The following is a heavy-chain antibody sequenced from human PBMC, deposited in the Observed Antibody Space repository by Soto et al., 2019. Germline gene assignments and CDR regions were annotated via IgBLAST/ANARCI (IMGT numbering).Heavy chain of an antibody. V-gene: IGHV4-30-2*01. CDR3: ARAYSSSDWFDP. J-gene: IGHJ5*02. Sequence: SETLSLTCAVSGGSISSGGYSWSWIRQPPGKGLEWIGYIYHSGSTYYNPSLKSRVTISVDRSKNQFSLKLSSVTAADTAVYYCARAYSSSDWFDPWGQGTLVTVSS. D-gene: IGHD6-6*01. CDR1: GGSISSGGYS. CDR2: IYHSGST.